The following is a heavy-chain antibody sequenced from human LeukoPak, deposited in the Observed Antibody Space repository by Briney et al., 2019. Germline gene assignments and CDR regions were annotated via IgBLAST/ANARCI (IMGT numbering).Heavy chain of an antibody. CDR2: IRYDGSNK. CDR1: GFTFSSYG. D-gene: IGHD6-19*01. Sequence: PGGSLRLSCAASGFTFSSYGMHWVRQAPGKGLEWVAFIRYDGSNKYYADSVKGRFTISRDNSKSTLYLQMNSLRAEDTAVYYCASEDLYSSGTWGQGTLVTVSS. J-gene: IGHJ5*02. V-gene: IGHV3-30*02. CDR3: ASEDLYSSGT.